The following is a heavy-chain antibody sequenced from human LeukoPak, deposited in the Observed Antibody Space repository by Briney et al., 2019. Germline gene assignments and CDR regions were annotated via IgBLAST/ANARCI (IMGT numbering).Heavy chain of an antibody. J-gene: IGHJ4*02. D-gene: IGHD3-10*01. Sequence: GGSLRLSCAASGFSFTYFWMTWVRQAPGKGLEWVANINQDASAKYYVDSVKGRFTISRDNAKKSLYLLMNNLTAEDTAVYYCASRSYESGSYFKRDWGQGTLVTVSS. V-gene: IGHV3-7*01. CDR3: ASRSYESGSYFKRD. CDR2: INQDASAK. CDR1: GFSFTYFW.